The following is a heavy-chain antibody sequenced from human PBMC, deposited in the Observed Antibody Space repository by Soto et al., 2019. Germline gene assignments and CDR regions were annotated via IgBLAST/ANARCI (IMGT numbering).Heavy chain of an antibody. V-gene: IGHV3-23*01. CDR2: ISASGRSL. J-gene: IGHJ4*02. CDR1: GFTFISND. Sequence: PGGSLRLSCAASGFTFISNDISWVRQAPGKGLEWASSISASGRSLFYADAVKGRFTISRDNSKNTLYLQMSSLTAEDTAVYYCAKGTSKLDYWGQGTLVTVSS. CDR3: AKGTSKLDY. D-gene: IGHD2-2*01.